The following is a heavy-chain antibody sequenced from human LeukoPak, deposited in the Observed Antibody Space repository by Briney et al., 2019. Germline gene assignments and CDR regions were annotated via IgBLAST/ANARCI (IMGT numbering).Heavy chain of an antibody. V-gene: IGHV3-53*01. CDR1: GFTVSSNY. J-gene: IGHJ3*02. D-gene: IGHD5-18*01. Sequence: PGGSLRLSCAASGFTVSSNYMSWVRQAPGKGLEWVSVIYSGGSTYYADSVKGRFTISRDNSKNTLYLQMNSLRAEETAVYYCARLGYGRALGAFDIWGQGAMVTVSS. CDR2: IYSGGST. CDR3: ARLGYGRALGAFDI.